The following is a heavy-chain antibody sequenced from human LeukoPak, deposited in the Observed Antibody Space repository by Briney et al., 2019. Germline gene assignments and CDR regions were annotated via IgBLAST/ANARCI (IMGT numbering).Heavy chain of an antibody. Sequence: SSETLSLTCAVSGYSISSGYYWGWIRQPPGKGLEWIGSIYYSGTTYYNPSLKSRVTISVDTSKNQFSLKLSSVTAADTAIYYCGRPSSGHYKVFDYWGQGTLVTVSS. CDR3: GRPSSGHYKVFDY. V-gene: IGHV4-38-2*01. CDR2: IYYSGTT. D-gene: IGHD3-22*01. J-gene: IGHJ4*02. CDR1: GYSISSGYY.